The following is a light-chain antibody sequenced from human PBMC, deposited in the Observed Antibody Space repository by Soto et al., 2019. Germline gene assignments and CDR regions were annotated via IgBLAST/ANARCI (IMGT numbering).Light chain of an antibody. Sequence: DILLTQSPSTLSLSPEALATFSCRASQSVSSYLAWYQQKPGQAPRLLIYDASKRAAGIPARFSGSGSGTDFTLTISSLEPEDFAVYYCQQRSNWLSFGGGTKVDIK. V-gene: IGKV3-11*01. CDR3: QQRSNWLS. CDR1: QSVSSY. J-gene: IGKJ4*01. CDR2: DAS.